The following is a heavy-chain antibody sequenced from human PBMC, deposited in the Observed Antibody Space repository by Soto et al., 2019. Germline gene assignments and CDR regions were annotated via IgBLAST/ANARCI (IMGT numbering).Heavy chain of an antibody. CDR1: GFTFSSYG. Sequence: QVQLVESGGGVVQPGRSLRLSCAASGFTFSSYGMHWVRQAPGKGLEWGAVIWYDGSNKYYADSVKGRFTISRDNSKNTLYLQMNSLRAEDTAVYYCARDDRDVLLWFGELSLIDYWGQGTLVTVSS. D-gene: IGHD3-10*01. CDR2: IWYDGSNK. CDR3: ARDDRDVLLWFGELSLIDY. J-gene: IGHJ4*02. V-gene: IGHV3-33*01.